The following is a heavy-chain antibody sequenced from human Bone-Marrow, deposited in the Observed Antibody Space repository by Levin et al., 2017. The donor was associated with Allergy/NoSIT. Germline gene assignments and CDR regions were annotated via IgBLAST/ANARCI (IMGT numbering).Heavy chain of an antibody. Sequence: PGGSLRLSCAASGFTFSSYAMSWVRQAPGKGLEWVSAISGSGGSTYYADSVKGRFTISRDNSKNTLYLQMNSLRAEDTAVYYCAKEGGITFGGVIGNFDYWGQGTLVTVSS. J-gene: IGHJ4*02. CDR2: ISGSGGST. CDR3: AKEGGITFGGVIGNFDY. CDR1: GFTFSSYA. V-gene: IGHV3-23*01. D-gene: IGHD3-16*02.